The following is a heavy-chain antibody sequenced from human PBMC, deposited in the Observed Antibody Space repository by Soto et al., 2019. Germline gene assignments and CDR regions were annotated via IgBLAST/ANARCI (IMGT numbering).Heavy chain of an antibody. V-gene: IGHV4-39*01. J-gene: IGHJ4*02. CDR1: GGSISGISYY. Sequence: LSETLSLTCTVSGGSISGISYYWGWIRQPPGKGLEWIGSIYYSGSTYYNPSLKSRVTISVDTSKNQFSLKLSSVTAADTAVYYCARHEYCSGGSCYSFDYWGQGTLVTVSS. D-gene: IGHD2-15*01. CDR3: ARHEYCSGGSCYSFDY. CDR2: IYYSGST.